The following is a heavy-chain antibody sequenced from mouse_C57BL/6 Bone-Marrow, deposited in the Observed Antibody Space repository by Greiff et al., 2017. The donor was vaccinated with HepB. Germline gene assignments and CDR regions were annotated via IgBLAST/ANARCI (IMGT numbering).Heavy chain of an antibody. V-gene: IGHV1-74*01. CDR1: GYTFTSYS. Sequence: QVQLKQPGAELVKPGASVKVSCKASGYTFTSYSMHWVKQRPGQGLEWIGRIHPSDSDTNYNQKFKGKATLTVDKSSSTAYMQLSSLTSEDSAVYFCAIGRGYYGNYGAYCGQGTLFTVSA. CDR3: AIGRGYYGNYGAY. D-gene: IGHD2-1*01. J-gene: IGHJ3*01. CDR2: IHPSDSDT.